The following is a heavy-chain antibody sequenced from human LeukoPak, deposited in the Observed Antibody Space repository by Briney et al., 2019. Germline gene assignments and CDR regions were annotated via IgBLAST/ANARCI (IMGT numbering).Heavy chain of an antibody. CDR2: INHSGST. Sequence: SETLSLTCAVYGGSFSGYYWSWIRQPPGKGLEWIGEINHSGSTNYNPSLKSRVTISVDTSKNQFSLKLSSVTAADTAVCYCARETSPSYYFDYWGQGTLVTVSS. V-gene: IGHV4-34*01. J-gene: IGHJ4*02. D-gene: IGHD6-6*01. CDR3: ARETSPSYYFDY. CDR1: GGSFSGYY.